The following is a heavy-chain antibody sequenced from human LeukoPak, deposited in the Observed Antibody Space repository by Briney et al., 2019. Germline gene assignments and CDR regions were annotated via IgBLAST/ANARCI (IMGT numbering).Heavy chain of an antibody. V-gene: IGHV3-23*01. J-gene: IGHJ4*02. D-gene: IGHD3-10*01. CDR3: AKVFSYYALYYFDY. CDR1: GFTFSSYA. Sequence: PGGSLRLSCAASGFTFSSYAMSWVRQAPGKGLEWVSALSTTGGSTYYADSVKGRFTISRDNSKNTVHLQMNSLRAEDRAVYYCAKVFSYYALYYFDYWGQGTLVTVSS. CDR2: LSTTGGST.